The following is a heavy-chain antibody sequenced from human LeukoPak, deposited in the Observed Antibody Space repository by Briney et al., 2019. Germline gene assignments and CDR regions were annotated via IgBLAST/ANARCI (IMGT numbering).Heavy chain of an antibody. Sequence: GGSLRLSCAASGFTFSRYWMSWVRQAPGKGLEWVANIKQDGSEKYYVDSVKGRFTISRDDAKNSLYLQMNSLRAEDTAVYYCANSRYGGYPFDYWGQGTLVTVSS. J-gene: IGHJ4*02. D-gene: IGHD5-12*01. V-gene: IGHV3-7*02. CDR1: GFTFSRYW. CDR2: IKQDGSEK. CDR3: ANSRYGGYPFDY.